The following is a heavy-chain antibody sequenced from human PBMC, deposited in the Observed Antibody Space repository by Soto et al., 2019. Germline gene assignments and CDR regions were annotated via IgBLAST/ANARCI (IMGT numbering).Heavy chain of an antibody. V-gene: IGHV3-21*01. CDR1: GFTFSSYS. Sequence: GGFLRLSCAASGFTFSSYSMNWVRQAPGKGLEWVSSISSSSSYIYYADSVKGRFTISRDNAKNSLYLQMNSLRAEDTAVYYCARGLKGSVVPAAKRFYYMDVWGKGTTVTVSS. D-gene: IGHD2-2*01. J-gene: IGHJ6*03. CDR2: ISSSSSYI. CDR3: ARGLKGSVVPAAKRFYYMDV.